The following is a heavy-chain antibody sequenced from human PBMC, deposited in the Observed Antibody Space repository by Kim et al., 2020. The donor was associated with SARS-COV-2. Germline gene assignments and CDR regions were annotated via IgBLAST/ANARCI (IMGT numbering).Heavy chain of an antibody. CDR2: IKMQRSST. J-gene: IGHJ3*01. V-gene: IGHV3-74*03. CDR3: VRDPV. Sequence: IKMQRSSTAYADYGKGRFTISRDDAQNTVHLQMNSLRAEDTAVYYCVRDPVWGQGTMVTVSS.